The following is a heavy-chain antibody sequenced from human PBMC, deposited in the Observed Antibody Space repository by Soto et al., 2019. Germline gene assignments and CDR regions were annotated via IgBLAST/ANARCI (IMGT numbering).Heavy chain of an antibody. Sequence: QLQLQESGSGLVTPSQTLSITCAVSGGSISSGGYSWNWIRQPPGKGLEWIGNIYHSGSTYYIASLKSRVTISVDRSKNQFSLKLSSVTAADTAVYYCGRGDYANAFDIWGQGTMVTVSS. CDR2: IYHSGST. V-gene: IGHV4-30-2*01. CDR3: GRGDYANAFDI. D-gene: IGHD4-17*01. CDR1: GGSISSGGYS. J-gene: IGHJ3*02.